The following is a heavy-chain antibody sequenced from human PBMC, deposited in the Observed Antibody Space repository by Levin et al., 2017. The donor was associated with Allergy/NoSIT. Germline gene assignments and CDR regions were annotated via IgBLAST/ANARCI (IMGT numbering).Heavy chain of an antibody. J-gene: IGHJ4*02. CDR3: AREGYCSSTSCYFNFDY. Sequence: PSETLSLTCTVSGGSISSYYWSWIRQPPGKGLEWIGYIYYSGSTNYNPSLKSRVTISVDTSKNQFSLKLSSVTAADTAVYYCAREGYCSSTSCYFNFDYWGQGTLVTVSS. CDR2: IYYSGST. V-gene: IGHV4-59*12. D-gene: IGHD2-2*01. CDR1: GGSISSYY.